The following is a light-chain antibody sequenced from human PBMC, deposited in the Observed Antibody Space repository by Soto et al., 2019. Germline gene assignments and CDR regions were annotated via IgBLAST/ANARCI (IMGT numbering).Light chain of an antibody. Sequence: DIQMTQSPTSLSASVGDTVTISCRASQRIDKYLNWYQQIPGKAPKVLIFGASSLHTGVPSRFSGSGSGTDFTLTITSLQVEDFAIYFCQQSFHTPFTCGGGSRV. CDR1: QRIDKY. J-gene: IGKJ4*01. V-gene: IGKV1-39*01. CDR3: QQSFHTPFT. CDR2: GAS.